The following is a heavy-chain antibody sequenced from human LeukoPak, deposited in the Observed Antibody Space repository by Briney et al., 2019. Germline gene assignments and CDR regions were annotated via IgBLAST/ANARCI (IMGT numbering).Heavy chain of an antibody. CDR2: INHSGST. CDR3: ARGINSSGWYYFDY. Sequence: KASETLSLTCAVYGGSFSGYYWSWIRQPPGKGLEWIGEINHSGSTNYNPSLKSRVTISVDTSKNQFSLKLSSVTAADTAVYYCARGINSSGWYYFDYWGQGTLVTVSS. V-gene: IGHV4-34*01. J-gene: IGHJ4*02. D-gene: IGHD6-19*01. CDR1: GGSFSGYY.